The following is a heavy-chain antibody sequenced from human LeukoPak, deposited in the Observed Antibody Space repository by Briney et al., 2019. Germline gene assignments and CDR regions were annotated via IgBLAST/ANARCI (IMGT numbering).Heavy chain of an antibody. Sequence: SETLSLTCNFSAVSISRHYWSWIRQTPEKGLEWLGYVFSSGSTNYNPSLKSRITISLDTSKHQFSLTLNSVTAADTAVYYCAREYDYWGLGTLVTVSS. CDR1: AVSISRHY. CDR3: AREYDY. CDR2: VFSSGST. J-gene: IGHJ4*01. V-gene: IGHV4-59*11.